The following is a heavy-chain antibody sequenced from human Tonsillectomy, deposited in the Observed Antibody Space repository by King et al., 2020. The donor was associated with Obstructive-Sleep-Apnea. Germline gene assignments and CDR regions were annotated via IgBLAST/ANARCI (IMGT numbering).Heavy chain of an antibody. CDR3: ATGSDGYNLGFPKFDY. D-gene: IGHD5-24*01. CDR1: GFIFSSYA. Sequence: VQLVESGGGVVQPGRSLRLSCAASGFIFSSYAMHWVRQAPGKGLECVAVISYDGSNKDYADSVKGRLTISSDNSKNTLYLQMNSLRAEDTAVYYGATGSDGYNLGFPKFDYWGQGTLVIVSS. V-gene: IGHV3-30*04. CDR2: ISYDGSNK. J-gene: IGHJ4*02.